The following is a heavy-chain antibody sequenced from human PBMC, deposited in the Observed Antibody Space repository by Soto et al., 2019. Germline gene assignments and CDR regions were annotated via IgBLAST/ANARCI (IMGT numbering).Heavy chain of an antibody. CDR3: ARRVSKTSGWQY. D-gene: IGHD6-19*01. Sequence: PGESLKISCKASGPSWIGWIGWVRQKPGRGLEWMGIIILSGSDLRYSPSFQGHVTISADNSISTAYLQWNSLTASDTAIYYCARRVSKTSGWQYWGQGALVTVSS. V-gene: IGHV5-51*01. CDR1: GPSWIGW. CDR2: IILSGSDL. J-gene: IGHJ4*02.